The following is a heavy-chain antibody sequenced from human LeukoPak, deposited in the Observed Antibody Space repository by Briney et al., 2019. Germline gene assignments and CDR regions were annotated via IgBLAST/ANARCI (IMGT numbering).Heavy chain of an antibody. D-gene: IGHD3-10*01. CDR2: ISDNGIAT. CDR3: AKGYYYGSGSYYRFDS. Sequence: PGGSLRLXCAASGFTFTIYAMSWVRQAPEKGLEWVSGISDNGIATYYADSVKGRFTISRDNSKNTLDLQVNSLRAEDTAIYYCAKGYYYGSGSYYRFDSWGPGTLVTVSS. J-gene: IGHJ4*02. CDR1: GFTFTIYA. V-gene: IGHV3-23*01.